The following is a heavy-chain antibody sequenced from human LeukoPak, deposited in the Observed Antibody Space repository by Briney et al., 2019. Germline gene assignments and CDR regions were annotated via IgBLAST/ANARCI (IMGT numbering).Heavy chain of an antibody. D-gene: IGHD3-10*01. CDR1: GGSISSTSYY. V-gene: IGHV4-39*07. J-gene: IGHJ4*02. CDR2: VYYTGNT. Sequence: SETLSLTCTVSGGSISSTSYYWGWIRQPPGKGLQWIGSVYYTGNTLYNPSLKSRVTMSEDTSKNQFSLKLSSVTAADTAVYYCATEDYGPRSSYPYFFDNWGQGTLVTVSS. CDR3: ATEDYGPRSSYPYFFDN.